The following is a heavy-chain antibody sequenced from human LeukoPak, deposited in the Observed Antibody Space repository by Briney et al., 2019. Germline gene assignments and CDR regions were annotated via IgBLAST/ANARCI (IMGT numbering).Heavy chain of an antibody. Sequence: PSETLSLTCTVSGGSISSSSYYWGWIRQPPGKGLEWIGSIYYSGSTYYNPSLKSRVTISVDTSKNQFSLKLSSVTAADTAVYYCARTGRDCSSTSCKYDFWSGYRFDYWGQGTLVTVSS. V-gene: IGHV4-39*07. CDR2: IYYSGST. CDR3: ARTGRDCSSTSCKYDFWSGYRFDY. J-gene: IGHJ4*02. CDR1: GGSISSSSYY. D-gene: IGHD3-3*01.